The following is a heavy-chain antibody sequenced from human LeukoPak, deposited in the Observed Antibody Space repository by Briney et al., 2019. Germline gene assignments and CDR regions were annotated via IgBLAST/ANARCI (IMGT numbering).Heavy chain of an antibody. V-gene: IGHV4-61*02. Sequence: SETLSLTCTVSGGSISSGSYYWSWLRQPAGKGLEWIGRIYTSGSTNYNPSLKSRVTISVDTSKNQFSLKLSSVTAADTAVYYCARARYGGRFDYWGQGTLVTVSS. CDR1: GGSISSGSYY. CDR3: ARARYGGRFDY. CDR2: IYTSGST. D-gene: IGHD4-17*01. J-gene: IGHJ4*02.